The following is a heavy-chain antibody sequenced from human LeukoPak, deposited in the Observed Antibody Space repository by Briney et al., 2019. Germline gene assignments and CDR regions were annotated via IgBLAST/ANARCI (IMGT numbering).Heavy chain of an antibody. V-gene: IGHV1-69*10. J-gene: IGHJ4*02. D-gene: IGHD4-17*01. CDR2: IVPLLGTA. CDR1: GGTFTNNYA. CDR3: ARGDFDDDRGDYRTLQY. Sequence: SVKVSCKSSGGTFTNNYAISWVRQAPGQGLEWMGGIVPLLGTANSAHRFQARVTFTADKSTHTDYMELSSLRSEDTAIYYCARGDFDDDRGDYRTLQYWGQGTLIVVS.